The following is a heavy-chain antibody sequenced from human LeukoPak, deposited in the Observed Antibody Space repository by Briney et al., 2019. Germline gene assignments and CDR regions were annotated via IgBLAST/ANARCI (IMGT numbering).Heavy chain of an antibody. D-gene: IGHD5-12*01. V-gene: IGHV3-23*01. CDR3: AKGLWIYPKFDY. J-gene: IGHJ4*02. CDR2: ISGSGGST. CDR1: GFTFSSYA. Sequence: GGSLRLSCAASGFTFSSYAMSWVHQAPGKGLEWVSAISGSGGSTYYADSVKGQFTISRDNSKNTLYLQMNSLRAEDTAVYYCAKGLWIYPKFDYWGQGTLVTVSS.